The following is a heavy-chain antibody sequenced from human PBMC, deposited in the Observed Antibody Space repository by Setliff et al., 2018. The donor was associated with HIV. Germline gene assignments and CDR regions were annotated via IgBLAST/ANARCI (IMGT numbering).Heavy chain of an antibody. J-gene: IGHJ6*02. Sequence: LSLTCTVSGDSISSHYWSWIRQPPGKGLEWIGTMYSSGRVSYNSSLKTRVTISGDTSKNHFSLNMTSVTAADTAVYYCARPVSKYFYAMDVWGLGTTVTVSS. CDR1: GDSISSHY. V-gene: IGHV4-59*11. CDR3: ARPVSKYFYAMDV. CDR2: MYSSGRV.